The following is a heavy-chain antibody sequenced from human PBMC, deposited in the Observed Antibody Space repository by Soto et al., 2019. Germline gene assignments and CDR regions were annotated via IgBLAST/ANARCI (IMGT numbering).Heavy chain of an antibody. CDR3: ARVSGGKSYYYYYGMDV. CDR2: IWYDGSNK. V-gene: IGHV3-33*01. CDR1: GFTFSSYG. Sequence: PGGSLRLSCAASGFTFSSYGMHWVRQAPGKGLEWVAVIWYDGSNKYYADSVKGRFTISRDNSKNTLYLQMNSLRAEDTAVYYCARVSGGKSYYYYYGMDVWGQGTTVTVSS. J-gene: IGHJ6*02. D-gene: IGHD2-15*01.